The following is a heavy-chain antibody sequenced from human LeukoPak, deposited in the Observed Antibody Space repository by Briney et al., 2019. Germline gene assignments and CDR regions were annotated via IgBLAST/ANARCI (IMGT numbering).Heavy chain of an antibody. CDR3: ARTFVSGDGYKVGYFDY. J-gene: IGHJ4*02. CDR1: GFTFSNTY. Sequence: GGSLRLSCAVSGFTFSNTYMSWVRQAPGKGLEWVSLIYPNGNIYYADSVKCRFTISRDNSKTTLFLQMNSLRAEDTAIYYCARTFVSGDGYKVGYFDYWGQGTLVTVSS. D-gene: IGHD5-24*01. V-gene: IGHV3-53*01. CDR2: IYPNGNI.